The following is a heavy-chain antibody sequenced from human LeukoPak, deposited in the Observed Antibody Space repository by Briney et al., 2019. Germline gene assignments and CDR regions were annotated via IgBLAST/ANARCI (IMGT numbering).Heavy chain of an antibody. D-gene: IGHD3-22*01. V-gene: IGHV3-23*01. Sequence: PGGSLRLSCAASGFTFSSSAMSWVRQVPGKGLEWVSGISASGGSTYYADSVRGRFTISRDNSKNTLYVQMNSLRAEDTAVYYCARGEPYYYDSSGYYGPRSGSEEFDYWGQGTLVTVSS. CDR3: ARGEPYYYDSSGYYGPRSGSEEFDY. CDR2: ISASGGST. J-gene: IGHJ4*02. CDR1: GFTFSSSA.